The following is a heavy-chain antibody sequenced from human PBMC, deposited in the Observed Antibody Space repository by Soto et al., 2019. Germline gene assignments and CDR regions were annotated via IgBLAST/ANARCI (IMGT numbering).Heavy chain of an antibody. CDR1: GGSISTDHYH. Sequence: QVQLQESGPGLVRPSQTLSLTCTVSGGSISTDHYHWTWIRQTPGKGLEWIGYIHYSWSIHFNPSLQSRVSMSVDTSKNLFSLKLSSVTAADTAVYFCAREDDGGDRDYYGLDVWGQGTTVTVSS. CDR2: IHYSWSI. CDR3: AREDDGGDRDYYGLDV. V-gene: IGHV4-30-4*01. J-gene: IGHJ6*02. D-gene: IGHD2-21*02.